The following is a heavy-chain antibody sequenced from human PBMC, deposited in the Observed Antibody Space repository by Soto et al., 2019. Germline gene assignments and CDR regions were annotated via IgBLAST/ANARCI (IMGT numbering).Heavy chain of an antibody. V-gene: IGHV1-69*13. CDR1: GGTFSSYA. CDR3: ARRWGGSSIAAAPYGMDV. D-gene: IGHD6-13*01. J-gene: IGHJ6*02. Sequence: SVKVSCKASGGTFSSYAISWVRQAPGQGLEWMGGIIPIFGTANYAQKFQGRVTITADESTSTAYMELSSLRSEDTAVYYCARRWGGSSIAAAPYGMDVWGQGTTVTVSS. CDR2: IIPIFGTA.